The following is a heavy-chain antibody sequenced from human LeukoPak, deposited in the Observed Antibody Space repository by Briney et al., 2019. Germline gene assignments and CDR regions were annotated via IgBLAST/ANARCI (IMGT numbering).Heavy chain of an antibody. CDR1: GFTFSSYG. CDR2: IRYDGSNK. D-gene: IGHD3-3*01. Sequence: GGSLRLSCAPSGFTFSSYGMHWVRQAPGKGLEWVAFIRYDGSNKYYADSVKGRFTISRDNSKNTLYLQMNSLRAEDTAVYYCAKDSSWGYYDFWSGYLDYWGQGTLVAVSS. J-gene: IGHJ4*02. V-gene: IGHV3-30*02. CDR3: AKDSSWGYYDFWSGYLDY.